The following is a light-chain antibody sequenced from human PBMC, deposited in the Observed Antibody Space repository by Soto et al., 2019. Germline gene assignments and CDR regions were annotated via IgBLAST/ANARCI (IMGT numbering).Light chain of an antibody. Sequence: DIQMTQSPSSLFASVGDRVPITCRASRGIRNDLTWYQQKLGKAPKRLITAASSLQSGVPSRFSGSGSGTEFTLTISSLQPEDLATYYCLQHNSDPFTFGGGTKVEIE. CDR3: LQHNSDPFT. CDR1: RGIRND. V-gene: IGKV1-17*01. J-gene: IGKJ4*01. CDR2: AAS.